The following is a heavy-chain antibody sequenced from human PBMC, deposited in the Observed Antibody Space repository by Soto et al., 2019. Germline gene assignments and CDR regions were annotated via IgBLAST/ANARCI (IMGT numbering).Heavy chain of an antibody. Sequence: QVQLQESGPGLVKPSETLSLTCTVSGGSISSYYWSWIRQPPGKGLEWIGYIYYSGSTNYNPSLKSRVTISVDTSKNQFSLKLSSVTAADTAVYYYARVVTTVVTLGRWFDPWGQGTLVTVSS. CDR2: IYYSGST. D-gene: IGHD4-17*01. CDR1: GGSISSYY. CDR3: ARVVTTVVTLGRWFDP. V-gene: IGHV4-59*01. J-gene: IGHJ5*02.